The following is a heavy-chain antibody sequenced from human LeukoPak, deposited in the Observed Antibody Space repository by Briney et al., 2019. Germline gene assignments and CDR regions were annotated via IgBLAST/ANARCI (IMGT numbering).Heavy chain of an antibody. CDR1: GFAFADYA. D-gene: IGHD6-13*01. Sequence: PGGSLRLSCAASGFAFADYAMHWVRQTPGKGLEWVSGIIWNSATIGYADSVKGRFTMSRDNAKNSLYLQMNSLRTEDTAFYYCAKDGQGSSWNWFDSWGQGTLVTVSS. J-gene: IGHJ5*01. CDR3: AKDGQGSSWNWFDS. V-gene: IGHV3-9*01. CDR2: IIWNSATI.